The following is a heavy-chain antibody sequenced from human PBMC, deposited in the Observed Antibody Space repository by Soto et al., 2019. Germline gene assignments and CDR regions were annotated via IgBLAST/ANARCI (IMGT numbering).Heavy chain of an antibody. CDR3: ARDVGYGDYAEY. D-gene: IGHD4-17*01. CDR1: GFTFSSYG. V-gene: IGHV3-33*01. J-gene: IGHJ4*02. Sequence: QVQLVESGGGVVQPGRSLRLSCAASGFTFSSYGMHWVRQAPGKGLEGVAVIWYVGSNKYYADSVKGRFTISRDNSKNTLYRQMNSLRAEDTAVYYCARDVGYGDYAEYWGQGTLVTVSS. CDR2: IWYVGSNK.